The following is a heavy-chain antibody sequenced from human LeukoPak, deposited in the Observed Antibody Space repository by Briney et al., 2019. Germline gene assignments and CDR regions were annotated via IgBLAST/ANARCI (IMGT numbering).Heavy chain of an antibody. D-gene: IGHD1-26*01. J-gene: IGHJ4*02. CDR1: GGSISSYY. CDR2: IYYSGST. V-gene: IGHV4-59*08. CDR3: ARHTFKWDPRGGFDY. Sequence: PSETLSLTCTVSGGSISSYYWSWIRQPPGKGLEWIGYIYYSGSTNYNPSLKSRVTISVDTSKNQFSLKLSSVTAADTAVYYCARHTFKWDPRGGFDYWGQGTLVTVSS.